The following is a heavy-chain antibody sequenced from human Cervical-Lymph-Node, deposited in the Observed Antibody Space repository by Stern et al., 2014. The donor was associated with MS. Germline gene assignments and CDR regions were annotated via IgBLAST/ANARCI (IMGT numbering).Heavy chain of an antibody. Sequence: QVQLVESGAEVRKPGASVKVSCKASGHTLTEFSMHWVRQAPGKGLEWMGAFDSEDGEAGYAETFQGRITMTDDTSTDTAYMELSSLKSEDTAVYYFATSHGHRGHDYWGQGTLVTVSS. CDR1: GHTLTEFS. V-gene: IGHV1-24*01. J-gene: IGHJ4*02. D-gene: IGHD3-10*01. CDR2: FDSEDGEA. CDR3: ATSHGHRGHDY.